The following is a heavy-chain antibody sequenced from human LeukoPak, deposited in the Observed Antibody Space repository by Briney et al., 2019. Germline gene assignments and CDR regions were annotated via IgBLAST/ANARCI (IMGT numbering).Heavy chain of an antibody. D-gene: IGHD3-22*01. V-gene: IGHV3-30*02. J-gene: IGHJ4*02. CDR2: IRSDGSDK. Sequence: PGGSLRLSCSASGFTFSSYGMHWVRQAPGKGLEWVAFIRSDGSDKYDADSVKGRFTISRDNSKNTLYLQMNSLRAEDTAVYYCARILSSAWGELGYWGQGTLVTVSS. CDR3: ARILSSAWGELGY. CDR1: GFTFSSYG.